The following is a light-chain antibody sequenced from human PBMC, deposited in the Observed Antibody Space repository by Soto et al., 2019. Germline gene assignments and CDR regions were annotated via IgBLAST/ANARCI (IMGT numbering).Light chain of an antibody. CDR2: DVT. CDR3: SSYTTTTTSCV. CDR1: SSDVGGYNY. Sequence: QSVLTQPASVSGSLGQSITISCTGTSSDVGGYNYVSWYQQFPGQAPNLIIYDVTNRPSGVSSRFSGSKSGIRASLTISGLQAEDEADYYCSSYTTTTTSCVFGPGTKVTVL. V-gene: IGLV2-14*03. J-gene: IGLJ1*01.